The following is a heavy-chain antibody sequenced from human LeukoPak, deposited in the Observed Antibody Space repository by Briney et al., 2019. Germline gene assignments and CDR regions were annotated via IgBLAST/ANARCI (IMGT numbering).Heavy chain of an antibody. CDR2: ISYDGSNE. V-gene: IGHV3-30*18. CDR3: VKGYYDFDY. CDR1: GFSLSNYG. Sequence: GGSLRLFCTASGFSLSNYGMDWVRQAPGKGLEWITVISYDGSNEYYADSVKGRFTISRDNSKITLYLQMNSLRAEDTAVYYCVKGYYDFDYWGQGTLVTVSS. D-gene: IGHD3-3*01. J-gene: IGHJ4*02.